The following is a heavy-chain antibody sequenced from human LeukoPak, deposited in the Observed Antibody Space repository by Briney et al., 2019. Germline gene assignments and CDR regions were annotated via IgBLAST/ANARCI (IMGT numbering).Heavy chain of an antibody. CDR3: ARDKWIGNY. CDR1: GFTFSGYL. V-gene: IGHV3-7*04. CDR2: IKQDGSES. Sequence: GGSLRLSCVGSGFTFSGYLMRWVRQAPGKGLEWVANIKQDGSESYYVDSVKGRFTISRDNAKNSLYLQMNSLRAEDTAVYYCARDKWIGNYWGQGTLVTVSS. J-gene: IGHJ4*02. D-gene: IGHD5-12*01.